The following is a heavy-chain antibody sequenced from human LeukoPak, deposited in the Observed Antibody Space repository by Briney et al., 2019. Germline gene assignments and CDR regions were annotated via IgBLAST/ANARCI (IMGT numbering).Heavy chain of an antibody. V-gene: IGHV3-53*01. Sequence: GGSLRLSCAASKFTFSDYYMSWVRQAPGKGLEWVSVIYSGGSTYYADSVKGRFTISRDNSKNTLYLQMNSLRAEDTAVYYCARISQYYYGAGPWGQGTLVTVSS. CDR1: KFTFSDYY. J-gene: IGHJ5*02. D-gene: IGHD3-10*01. CDR2: IYSGGST. CDR3: ARISQYYYGAGP.